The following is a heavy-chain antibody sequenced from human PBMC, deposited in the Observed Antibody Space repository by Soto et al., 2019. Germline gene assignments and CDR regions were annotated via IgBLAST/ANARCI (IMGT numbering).Heavy chain of an antibody. Sequence: SETLSLTCTVSGGSISSGGYYWSWIRQHPGKGLEWIGYIYYSGSTYYNPSLKSRVTISVDTSKNQFSLKLSSVTAADTAVYYCARGLPYCTNGVCYSSRFDPWGQGTRVTV. CDR1: GGSISSGGYY. V-gene: IGHV4-31*03. CDR3: ARGLPYCTNGVCYSSRFDP. D-gene: IGHD2-8*01. J-gene: IGHJ5*02. CDR2: IYYSGST.